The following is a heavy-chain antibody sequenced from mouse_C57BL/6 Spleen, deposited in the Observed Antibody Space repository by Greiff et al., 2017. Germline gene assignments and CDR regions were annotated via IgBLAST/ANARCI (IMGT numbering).Heavy chain of an antibody. J-gene: IGHJ3*01. D-gene: IGHD1-1*01. CDR3: ARKYYGSSLGFAY. CDR1: GYTFTSYW. CDR2: IYPGSGST. Sequence: VQLQQPGAELVKPGASVKMSCKASGYTFTSYWITWVKQRPGQGLEWIGDIYPGSGSTNYNEKFKSKATLTVDTSSSTAYMQLSSLTSEDSAVYYCARKYYGSSLGFAYWGQGTLVTVSA. V-gene: IGHV1-55*01.